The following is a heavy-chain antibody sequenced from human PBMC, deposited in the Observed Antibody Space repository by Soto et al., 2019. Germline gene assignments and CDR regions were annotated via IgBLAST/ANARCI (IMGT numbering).Heavy chain of an antibody. CDR3: VRGANCDMSTGKGYYFPGMDV. CDR1: GLIFSSYA. V-gene: IGHV1-69*06. D-gene: IGHD3-9*01. Sequence: QVQLVQSGAEVKKPGSSVKVSCKASGLIFSSYAISWVRQAPGQGLEWVGGILPIFGTTNYAQRFKGRVTITADTSTTATHLDLSSLRSEDTAVYFCVRGANCDMSTGKGYYFPGMDVWGQGTTVTVSS. J-gene: IGHJ6*02. CDR2: ILPIFGTT.